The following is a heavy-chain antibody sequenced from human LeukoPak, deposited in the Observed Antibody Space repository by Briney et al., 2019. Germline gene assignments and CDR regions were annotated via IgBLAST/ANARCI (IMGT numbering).Heavy chain of an antibody. CDR1: GFTLSSYG. Sequence: GGSLRLSCAASGFTLSSYGMHWVRQAPGKGLEWVAVIWYDGSNKYYADSVKGRFTISRDNSKNTLYLQMNSLRAEDTAVYYCARGYGDYGSYFDYWGQGTLVTVSS. CDR2: IWYDGSNK. CDR3: ARGYGDYGSYFDY. D-gene: IGHD4-17*01. V-gene: IGHV3-33*01. J-gene: IGHJ4*02.